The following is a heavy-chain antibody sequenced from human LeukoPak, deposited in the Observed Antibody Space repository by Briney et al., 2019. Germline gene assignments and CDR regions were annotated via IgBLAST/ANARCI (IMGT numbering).Heavy chain of an antibody. CDR2: IYYSGST. V-gene: IGHV4-39*01. CDR3: SGLWFGELLYDGFDP. Sequence: SETLSLTCTVAGGSISSSRYYWGCIRQPPGKGLEWIGSIYYSGSTYYNPSLKSRVTISVDTSKNQFSLKLSSVTAADTAVYYCSGLWFGELLYDGFDPWGQGTLVTVSS. CDR1: GGSISSSRYY. D-gene: IGHD3-10*01. J-gene: IGHJ5*02.